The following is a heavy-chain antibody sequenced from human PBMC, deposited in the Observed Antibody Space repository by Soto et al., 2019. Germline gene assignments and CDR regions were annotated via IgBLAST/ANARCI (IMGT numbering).Heavy chain of an antibody. Sequence: SETLSLTCTVSGGSISSGGHYWSWIPQHPGKGLEWIGYIYYSGSTYYNPSLKSRLNMSVDTSKNQFSLKLSSVTAADTGVYYCAYYDSSGYYLHSWGQGTLVTVSS. D-gene: IGHD3-22*01. J-gene: IGHJ4*02. CDR1: GGSISSGGHY. CDR3: AYYDSSGYYLHS. CDR2: IYYSGST. V-gene: IGHV4-31*03.